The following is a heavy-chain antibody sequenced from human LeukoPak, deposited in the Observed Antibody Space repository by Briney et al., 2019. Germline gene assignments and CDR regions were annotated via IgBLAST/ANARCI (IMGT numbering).Heavy chain of an antibody. Sequence: PSETLSLTCTVSGGSISSSSYYWGWIRQPPGKGLEWIGSIYYSGSTYYNPSLKSRVTISVDTSKNQFSLKLSSVTAADTAVYYCARVTGGDYVGWFDPWGQGTLVTVSS. V-gene: IGHV4-39*07. CDR2: IYYSGST. D-gene: IGHD4-17*01. J-gene: IGHJ5*02. CDR3: ARVTGGDYVGWFDP. CDR1: GGSISSSSYY.